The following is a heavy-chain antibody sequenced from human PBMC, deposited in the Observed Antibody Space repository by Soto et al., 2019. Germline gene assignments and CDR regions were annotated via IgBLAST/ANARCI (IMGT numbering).Heavy chain of an antibody. CDR2: IYYSGST. V-gene: IGHV4-30-4*01. Sequence: SETLSLTCTVSGGSISSGDYYWSWIRQPPGKGLEWIGYIYYSGSTYYNPSLKSRVTISVDTSKNQFSLKLTSVTAADTAVYYCARGSGNYYYYGLDVWGQGTTVTSP. CDR3: ARGSGNYYYYGLDV. D-gene: IGHD1-26*01. J-gene: IGHJ6*02. CDR1: GGSISSGDYY.